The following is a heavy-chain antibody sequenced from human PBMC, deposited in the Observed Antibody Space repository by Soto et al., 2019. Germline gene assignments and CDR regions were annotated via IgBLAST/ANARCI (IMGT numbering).Heavy chain of an antibody. J-gene: IGHJ4*02. CDR3: AKQGSDWSDHFDY. Sequence: QVQLVESGGGVVQPGRSLRLSCAASGFSFSSYGMHWVRQAPGKGLEWVSMISYDGTDEYYADSVKGRFTISRDNSKNAVYLEMNSLRPEDTAVYYCAKQGSDWSDHFDYWGQGTLVTVSS. V-gene: IGHV3-30*18. CDR2: ISYDGTDE. D-gene: IGHD1-1*01. CDR1: GFSFSSYG.